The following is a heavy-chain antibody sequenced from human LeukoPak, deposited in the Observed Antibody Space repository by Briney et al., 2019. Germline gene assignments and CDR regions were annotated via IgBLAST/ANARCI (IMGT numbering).Heavy chain of an antibody. V-gene: IGHV3-20*04. Sequence: PGGSLRLSCEGSGFTFGDYGMSWVRQAPGKGPEWVAGISWNSDSTGYPDSVKGRFTISRDNDKNSLYLQMNSLRVEDTALYYCARDRRGITGTEWFDPWGQGTLVTVSS. CDR1: GFTFGDYG. J-gene: IGHJ5*02. D-gene: IGHD1-20*01. CDR3: ARDRRGITGTEWFDP. CDR2: ISWNSDST.